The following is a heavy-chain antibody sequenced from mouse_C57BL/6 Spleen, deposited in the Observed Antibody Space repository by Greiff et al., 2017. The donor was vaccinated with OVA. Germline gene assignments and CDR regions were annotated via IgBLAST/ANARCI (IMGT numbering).Heavy chain of an antibody. D-gene: IGHD2-3*01. J-gene: IGHJ1*03. V-gene: IGHV5-9-1*02. CDR1: GFTFSSYA. CDR3: TRDLYDFLVFDV. CDR2: ISSGGDYI. Sequence: EVKLVESGEGLVKPGGSLKLSCAASGFTFSSYAMSWVRQTPEKRLEWVAYISSGGDYIYYADTVKGRFTISRDNARNTLYLQMSSLKSEDTAMYYCTRDLYDFLVFDVWGTGTTVTVSS.